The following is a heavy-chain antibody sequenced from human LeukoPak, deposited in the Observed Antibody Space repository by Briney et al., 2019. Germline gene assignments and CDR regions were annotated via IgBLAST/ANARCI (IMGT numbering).Heavy chain of an antibody. CDR2: IYSGGST. CDR3: ARAEKSSHYFIRSKYYLDV. D-gene: IGHD2/OR15-2a*01. Sequence: GGSLRLSCAASEFSVGSNYMTWVRQAPGKGLEWVSLIYSGGSTYYEDSVKGRFTISRDNSKNTLYLQMNSLRAEDTAVYYCARAEKSSHYFIRSKYYLDVWGKGTTVTVSS. J-gene: IGHJ6*03. CDR1: EFSVGSNY. V-gene: IGHV3-66*01.